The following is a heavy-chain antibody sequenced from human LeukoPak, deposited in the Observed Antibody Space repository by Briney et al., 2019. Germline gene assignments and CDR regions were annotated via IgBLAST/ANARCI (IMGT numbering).Heavy chain of an antibody. J-gene: IGHJ4*02. CDR1: GGSISSTNYH. CDR3: ARHTTRGYSGYDPFDY. CDR2: IHYTGST. Sequence: SETLPLTCIVSGGSISSTNYHWGWIRQPPGKGLEWIGSIHYTGSTYYNPSLKSRVTISVDTSKNQFSLKLSSVTAADTAVYYCARHTTRGYSGYDPFDYWGQGTLVTVSS. V-gene: IGHV4-39*01. D-gene: IGHD5-12*01.